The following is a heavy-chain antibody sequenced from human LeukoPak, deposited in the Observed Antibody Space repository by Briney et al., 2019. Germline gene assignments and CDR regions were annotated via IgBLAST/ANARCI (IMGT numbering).Heavy chain of an antibody. CDR3: AKRRYYDSSGYDFDY. Sequence: GGSLRLSCAASGFTFSSYAMSWARQPPGRGWEWVSAISGSGGSTYYADYVKGRFTISRDNSKNTLYLQMNSLRAEDTAVYYCAKRRYYDSSGYDFDYWGQGTLVTVSS. CDR2: ISGSGGST. V-gene: IGHV3-23*01. D-gene: IGHD3-22*01. CDR1: GFTFSSYA. J-gene: IGHJ4*02.